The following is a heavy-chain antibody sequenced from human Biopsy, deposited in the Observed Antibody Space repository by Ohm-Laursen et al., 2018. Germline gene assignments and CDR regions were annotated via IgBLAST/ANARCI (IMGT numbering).Heavy chain of an antibody. V-gene: IGHV3-74*01. CDR3: ARGPSGVATIG. D-gene: IGHD5-24*01. CDR1: GFGFDTSW. J-gene: IGHJ4*02. CDR2: IKSDGLII. Sequence: SLRLSCTASGFGFDTSWMYWVRQAPGKGLDWVSLIKSDGLIISYADSVKGRFTVSRENAKNTLYLQMNSLRVEDTAVYYCARGPSGVATIGRGQGTLVTVSS.